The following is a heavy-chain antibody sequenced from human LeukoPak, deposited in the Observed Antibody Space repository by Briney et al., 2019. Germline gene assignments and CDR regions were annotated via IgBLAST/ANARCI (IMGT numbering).Heavy chain of an antibody. CDR1: GGTFSSYA. CDR3: ARVRRFLEWPQQRGYGMDV. D-gene: IGHD3-3*01. J-gene: IGHJ6*01. V-gene: IGHV1-69*01. Sequence: SVKVSCTASGGTFSSYAISWVRQAPGQGLEWMGGIIPIFGTANYAQKFQGRVTITADESTSTAYMELSSLRSEDTAVYYCARVRRFLEWPQQRGYGMDVWGQGTTVTVSS. CDR2: IIPIFGTA.